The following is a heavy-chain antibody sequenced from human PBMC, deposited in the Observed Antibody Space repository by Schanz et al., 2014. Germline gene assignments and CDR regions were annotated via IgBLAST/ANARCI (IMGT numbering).Heavy chain of an antibody. CDR1: GYSFTKYG. V-gene: IGHV1-18*01. CDR3: ARDVPINDY. Sequence: QVQLVQSGSEVKKPGDSVKVSCETSGYSFTKYGINWVRQAPGQGLEWMAWMSYNGNTKYAQSLQGRVTVTRDTSTSTSYMELRSLTSDDTAVYYCARDVPINDYWGQGTPVTVSS. D-gene: IGHD2-2*01. CDR2: MSYNGNT. J-gene: IGHJ4*02.